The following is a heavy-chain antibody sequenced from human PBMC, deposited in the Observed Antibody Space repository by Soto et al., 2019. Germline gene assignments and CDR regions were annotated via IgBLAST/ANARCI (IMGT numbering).Heavy chain of an antibody. CDR3: ARDEQYRHQAIITEYFGMDV. CDR1: GVTFSNAA. CDR2: IIPIFGGA. Sequence: VQVVQSEAEAKKPGSSVKLSCEVSGVTFSNAAFSWVRQAPGQGLEWMGGIIPIFGGAKYAQKFQGRVEITADELTDNLYMEVTSLTIDDTAVYFCARDEQYRHQAIITEYFGMDVWGQGTTVTVS. D-gene: IGHD2-2*02. V-gene: IGHV1-69*01. J-gene: IGHJ6*02.